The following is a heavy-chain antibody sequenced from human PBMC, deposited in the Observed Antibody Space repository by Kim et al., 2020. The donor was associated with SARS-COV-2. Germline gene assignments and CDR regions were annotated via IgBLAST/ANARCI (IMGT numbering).Heavy chain of an antibody. V-gene: IGHV4-59*08. Sequence: SETLSLTCTVSGGSISSYYWSWIRQPPGKGLEWIGYIYYSGSTNYNPSLKSRVTISVDTSKNQFSLKLSSVTAADTAVYYCARHGHRVEMATIPNLLRHRPTPSRYNWFDPWGQGTLVTVSS. CDR2: IYYSGST. CDR3: ARHGHRVEMATIPNLLRHRPTPSRYNWFDP. D-gene: IGHD5-12*01. CDR1: GGSISSYY. J-gene: IGHJ5*02.